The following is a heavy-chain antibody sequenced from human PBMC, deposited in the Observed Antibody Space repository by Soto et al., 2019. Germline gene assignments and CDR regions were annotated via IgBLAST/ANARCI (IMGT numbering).Heavy chain of an antibody. CDR3: ARESGGATATLDYYYFYMDV. D-gene: IGHD5-12*01. CDR2: INPNGGVT. CDR1: GDSFNDYY. Sequence: SGAEVRKPGASVTVSCRSSGDSFNDYYIHWVRQAPGQGFEWMGWINPNGGVTKYAQKFQGWVSMTRDTSIRTVYMQLSRLRSDDTAVYHCARESGGATATLDYYYFYMDVWGTGTTVTVSS. J-gene: IGHJ6*03. V-gene: IGHV1-2*04.